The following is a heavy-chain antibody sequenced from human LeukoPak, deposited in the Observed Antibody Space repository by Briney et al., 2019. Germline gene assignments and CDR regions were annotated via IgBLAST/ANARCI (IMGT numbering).Heavy chain of an antibody. D-gene: IGHD5-24*01. CDR2: ISGSGGIT. J-gene: IGHJ4*02. Sequence: GGSLRLSCEVSGFTFSSYAMSWVRQAPGKGLEWVSAISGSGGITYYADSVKGRFSISRDNSKNALYLQMNSLRAEDTAVYYCAKVMYVVPEMATFNPDYWGQGTLVTASS. CDR3: AKVMYVVPEMATFNPDY. V-gene: IGHV3-23*01. CDR1: GFTFSSYA.